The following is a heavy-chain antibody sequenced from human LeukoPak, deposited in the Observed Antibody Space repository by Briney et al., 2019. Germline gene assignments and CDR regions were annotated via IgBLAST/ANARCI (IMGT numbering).Heavy chain of an antibody. V-gene: IGHV4-4*02. CDR3: AREQLSITSYGMDV. CDR1: GGSISSGNW. Sequence: PSGTLSLTCAVSGGSISSGNWWSWVRQPPGKGLEWIGEMHHSGSTNYNPSLKSRVTISVDKSKNQLSLKLSSVTAADTAVYYCAREQLSITSYGMDVWGQGTTVTVSS. J-gene: IGHJ6*02. D-gene: IGHD3-10*01. CDR2: MHHSGST.